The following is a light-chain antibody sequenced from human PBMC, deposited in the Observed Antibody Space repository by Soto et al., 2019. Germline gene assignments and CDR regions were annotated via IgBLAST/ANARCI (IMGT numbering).Light chain of an antibody. CDR3: QQGGAT. J-gene: IGKJ4*01. CDR2: GAS. CDR1: QSVSSN. V-gene: IGKV3-15*01. Sequence: EIVLTQSPATLSVSPGERATLSCRASQSVSSNLAWYQQKPGQAPRLLIYGASIRATGIPARFSGSGSGTEFTLTISNLQSEDFALYYCQQGGATFGGGTKVEIK.